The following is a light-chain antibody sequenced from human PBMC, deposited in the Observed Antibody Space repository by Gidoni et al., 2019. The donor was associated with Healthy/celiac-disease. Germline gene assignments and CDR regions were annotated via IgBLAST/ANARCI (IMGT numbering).Light chain of an antibody. V-gene: IGKV1-39*01. CDR2: AAS. J-gene: IGKJ4*01. CDR1: QSISSY. CDR3: QQSYSTPLT. Sequence: IQMTQSPSSLSASVGDRVTITCRASQSISSYLNWYQQKPGKAPKLLIYAASSLQSGVPSRFSGSGSGRDFTLTISSLQPEDFATYYGQQSYSTPLTCGGXTKVAIK.